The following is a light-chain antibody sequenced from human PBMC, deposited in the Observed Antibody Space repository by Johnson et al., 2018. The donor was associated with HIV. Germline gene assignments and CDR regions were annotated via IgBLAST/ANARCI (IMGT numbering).Light chain of an antibody. CDR2: YNN. Sequence: QAVLTQPPSVSAAPGQTVTISCSGSSSNVGSSFVSLYRQVPGTAPKLLIYYNNKRPSGIPDRFSGSKSGTSATLGITGLQTGDEADYYCGTWDTSLSAGYVFGTGTKVTVL. CDR3: GTWDTSLSAGYV. CDR1: SSNVGSSF. J-gene: IGLJ1*01. V-gene: IGLV1-51*01.